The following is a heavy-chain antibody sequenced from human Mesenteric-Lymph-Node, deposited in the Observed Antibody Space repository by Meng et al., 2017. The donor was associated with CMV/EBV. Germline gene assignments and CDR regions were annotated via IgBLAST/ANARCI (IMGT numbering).Heavy chain of an antibody. CDR2: ISSSGSTI. D-gene: IGHD6-13*01. J-gene: IGHJ6*02. Sequence: GGSLRLSCAASGFTFSSYEMNWVRQAPGKGLEWVSYISSSGSTIYYADSVKGRFTISRDNAKNSLYLQMNSLRAEDTAVYYCARDPIAAAGKYYYGMDVWGQGTTVTVSS. V-gene: IGHV3-48*03. CDR1: GFTFSSYE. CDR3: ARDPIAAAGKYYYGMDV.